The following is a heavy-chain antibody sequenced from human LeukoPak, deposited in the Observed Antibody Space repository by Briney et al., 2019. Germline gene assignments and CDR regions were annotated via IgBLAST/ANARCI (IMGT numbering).Heavy chain of an antibody. CDR2: IKHKAHSYTT. J-gene: IGHJ4*02. V-gene: IGHV3-72*01. D-gene: IGHD1/OR15-1a*01. CDR1: GFTFSDHY. Sequence: PGGSLRLSCAASGFTFSDHYMDWVRQAPGKGLEWVGRIKHKAHSYTTEYAASVKGRFTISRDDSKSSLYLQMNSLRAEDTAMYYCAKGTKPVMTIPDYWGQGILVTVSS. CDR3: AKGTKPVMTIPDY.